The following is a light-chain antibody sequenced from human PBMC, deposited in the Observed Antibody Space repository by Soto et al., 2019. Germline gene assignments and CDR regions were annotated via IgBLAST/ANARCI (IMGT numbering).Light chain of an antibody. V-gene: IGKV1-6*01. CDR1: QGIRNE. CDR2: AAS. CDR3: LQDYNYQIT. Sequence: AIQMTQSPSSLSASVGDRVTITCRATQGIRNELGWYQQKPGKDPKLLIYAASSLQSGVPSRFSGSASGTDFTLTISSMQPEEFATYYCLQDYNYQITFGQGTRLEI. J-gene: IGKJ5*01.